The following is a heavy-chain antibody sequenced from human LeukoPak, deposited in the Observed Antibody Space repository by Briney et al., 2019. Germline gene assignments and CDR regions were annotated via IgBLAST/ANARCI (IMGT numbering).Heavy chain of an antibody. CDR1: GFTFSSYG. D-gene: IGHD3-9*01. V-gene: IGHV3-23*01. CDR2: ISCSGGST. Sequence: SGGSLRLSCAASGFTFSSYGMSWVRQAPGKGLEWVSGISCSGGSTYYADSVKGRFTISRDNSKNTLYLQMNSLRAEDTAVYYCAKDQKGGLRYFVWLSELFDYWGQGTLVTVSS. J-gene: IGHJ4*02. CDR3: AKDQKGGLRYFVWLSELFDY.